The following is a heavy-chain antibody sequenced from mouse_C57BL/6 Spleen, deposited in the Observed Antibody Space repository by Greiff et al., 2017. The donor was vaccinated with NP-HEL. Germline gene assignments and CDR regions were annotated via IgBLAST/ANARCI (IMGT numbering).Heavy chain of an antibody. D-gene: IGHD2-1*01. V-gene: IGHV5-4*01. J-gene: IGHJ4*01. CDR3: ARALYYGNYEDYAMDY. CDR2: ISDGGSYT. Sequence: EVHLVESGGGLVKTGGSLKLSCAASGFTFSSYAMSWVRQTPEKRLEWVATISDGGSYTYYPDNVKGRFTISRDNAKNNLYLQMSHLKSEDTAMYYCARALYYGNYEDYAMDYWGQGTSVTVSS. CDR1: GFTFSSYA.